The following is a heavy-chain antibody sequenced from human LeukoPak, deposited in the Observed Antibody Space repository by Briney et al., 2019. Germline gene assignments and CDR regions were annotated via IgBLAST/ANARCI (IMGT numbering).Heavy chain of an antibody. D-gene: IGHD6-19*01. CDR1: GGTFSSYA. J-gene: IGHJ4*02. V-gene: IGHV1-18*01. CDR3: ATSGVVAGTDFDY. CDR2: ISAYNGNT. Sequence: ASVKVSCKASGGTFSSYAISWVRQAPGQGLEWMGWISAYNGNTNYAQKLQGRVTMTTDTSTSTAYMELRSLRSDDTAVYYCATSGVVAGTDFDYWGQGTLVTVSS.